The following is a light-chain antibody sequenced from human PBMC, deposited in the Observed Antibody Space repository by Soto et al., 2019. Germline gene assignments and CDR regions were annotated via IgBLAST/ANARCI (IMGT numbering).Light chain of an antibody. CDR3: QNYDSDPIT. Sequence: DIQMTQSPSSLSASVGVGVSITFGSSQGINNYLAWYQQKPGKVPKVLIYAASTLQPGVPSRFSGSGSGTDFTLTINSLQPDDIATYYCQNYDSDPITFGQGTRLEIK. V-gene: IGKV1-27*01. CDR2: AAS. J-gene: IGKJ5*01. CDR1: QGINNY.